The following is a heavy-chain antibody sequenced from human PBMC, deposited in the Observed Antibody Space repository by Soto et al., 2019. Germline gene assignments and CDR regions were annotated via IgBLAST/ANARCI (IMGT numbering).Heavy chain of an antibody. V-gene: IGHV4-59*01. CDR1: GGSISSYY. CDR3: ARVTIFGVVKPQYYFDY. D-gene: IGHD3-3*01. J-gene: IGHJ4*02. Sequence: SETLSLTCTVSGGSISSYYSSWIRQPPGKGLEWIGYIYYSGSTNYNPSLKSRVTISVDTSKNQFSLKLSSVTAADTAVYYCARVTIFGVVKPQYYFDYWGQGTLVTVSS. CDR2: IYYSGST.